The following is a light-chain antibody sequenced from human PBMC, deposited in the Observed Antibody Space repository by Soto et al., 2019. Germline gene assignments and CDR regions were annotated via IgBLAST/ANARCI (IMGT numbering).Light chain of an antibody. V-gene: IGLV2-14*01. CDR2: EAR. J-gene: IGLJ2*01. CDR3: TSYTRTSPLV. CDR1: SNDVGANNY. Sequence: QSVLTQPASLSGSPGQSITISCTGTSNDVGANNYVSWYQHHPGKAPKILIYEARNRPSGVSNRFSGSKSGNTASLTISGLQAEDEADYYCTSYTRTSPLVFGGGTKLTVL.